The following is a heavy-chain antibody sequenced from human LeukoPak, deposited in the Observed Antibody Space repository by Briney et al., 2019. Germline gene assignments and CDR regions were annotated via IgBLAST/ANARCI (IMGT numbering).Heavy chain of an antibody. CDR1: GFTFSSYA. D-gene: IGHD3-22*01. V-gene: IGHV3-48*04. J-gene: IGHJ2*01. CDR2: ISSSGSTI. CDR3: ARVARGYYDSSGYYADWYFDL. Sequence: PGGSLRLSCAASGFTFSSYAMSWVRQAPGKGLEGVSYISSSGSTIYYADSVKGRFTISRDNAKNSLYLQMNSLRAEDTAVFYCARVARGYYDSSGYYADWYFDLWGRGTLVTVSS.